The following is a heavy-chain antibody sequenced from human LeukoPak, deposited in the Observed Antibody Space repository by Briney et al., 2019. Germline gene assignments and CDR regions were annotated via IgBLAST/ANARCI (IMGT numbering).Heavy chain of an antibody. CDR1: GYTFTSYY. J-gene: IGHJ4*02. CDR3: ARLPPGFGATNSDY. V-gene: IGHV1-2*06. CDR2: INPIIGGT. D-gene: IGHD1-26*01. Sequence: ASVKVSCKASGYTFTSYYIHWVRQAPGQGLEWMGRINPIIGGTNYAQKFQGRVTMTRDTSVSTAYMELSRLRSDDTAVYYCARLPPGFGATNSDYWGQGTLVTVSS.